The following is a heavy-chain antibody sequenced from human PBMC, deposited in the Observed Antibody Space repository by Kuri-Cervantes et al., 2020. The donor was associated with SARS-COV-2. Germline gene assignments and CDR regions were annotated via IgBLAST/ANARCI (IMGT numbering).Heavy chain of an antibody. D-gene: IGHD5-12*01. CDR1: GDSVDSSTKY. CDR3: AREPPGWLRNSGENWYFDL. J-gene: IGHJ2*01. V-gene: IGHV4-61*01. CDR2: VSYSGTT. Sequence: SETLSLTCTVSGDSVDSSTKYWTWLRQPPGKELEWIGYVSYSGTTNYNPSLKSRVTISVDTSKNQFSLKLSSVTAADTAVYYCAREPPGWLRNSGENWYFDLWGRGTLVTVSS.